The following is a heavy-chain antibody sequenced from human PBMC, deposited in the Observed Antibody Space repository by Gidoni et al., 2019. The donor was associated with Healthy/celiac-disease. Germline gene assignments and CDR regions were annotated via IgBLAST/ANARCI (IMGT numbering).Heavy chain of an antibody. CDR1: GFTISGSA. CDR2: IRSKANNYAT. D-gene: IGHD3-3*01. CDR3: TRLRSDFWSGYYTY. Sequence: EVQLVESGGGLVQPGGSLKLSCAASGFTISGSAMHWVRQASGKGLEWVGRIRSKANNYATAYAASVKGRFTISRDDSKNTAYLQMNSLKTEDTAVYYCTRLRSDFWSGYYTYWGQGTLVTVSS. V-gene: IGHV3-73*02. J-gene: IGHJ4*02.